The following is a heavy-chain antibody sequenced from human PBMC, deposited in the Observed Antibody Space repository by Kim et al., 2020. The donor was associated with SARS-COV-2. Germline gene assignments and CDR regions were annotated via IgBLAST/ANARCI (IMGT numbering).Heavy chain of an antibody. CDR3: ARRENYDSSGSLATPFDY. CDR2: INHSGST. V-gene: IGHV4-34*01. Sequence: SETLSLTCAVYGGSFSGYYWSWIRQPPGKGLEWIGEINHSGSTNYNPSLKSRVTISVDTSKNQFSLKLSSVTAADTAVYYCARRENYDSSGSLATPFDYWGQGTLVTASS. D-gene: IGHD3-22*01. J-gene: IGHJ4*02. CDR1: GGSFSGYY.